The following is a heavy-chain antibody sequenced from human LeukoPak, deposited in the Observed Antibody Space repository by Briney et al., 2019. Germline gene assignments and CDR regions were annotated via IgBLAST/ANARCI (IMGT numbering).Heavy chain of an antibody. CDR3: ARGGGAFDF. J-gene: IGHJ4*02. CDR1: GGSISSHY. D-gene: IGHD1-26*01. V-gene: IGHV4-59*11. Sequence: PSETLSLTCTVSGGSISSHYWSWIRQSPGKGLEWTGYIYFSGSTNYNPSLKSRVTISLDTSKSQFSLKLSSVTAADTAVYYCARGGGAFDFWGQGTLVTVSS. CDR2: IYFSGST.